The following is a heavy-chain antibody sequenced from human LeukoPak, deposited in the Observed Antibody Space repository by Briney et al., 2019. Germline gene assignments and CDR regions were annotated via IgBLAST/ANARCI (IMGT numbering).Heavy chain of an antibody. CDR1: GFIFASYG. D-gene: IGHD2-15*01. CDR3: ARDAVQAGTPFYFDF. V-gene: IGHV3-48*01. J-gene: IGHJ4*02. Sequence: PGGSLRLSCSASGFIFASYGMNWVRQAPGKGLQWDSYISAGSSNTFYADSVKGRFTISRDDADNSLHLQMNSLSAEDTAVYYCARDAVQAGTPFYFDFWGQGALVTVSS. CDR2: ISAGSSNT.